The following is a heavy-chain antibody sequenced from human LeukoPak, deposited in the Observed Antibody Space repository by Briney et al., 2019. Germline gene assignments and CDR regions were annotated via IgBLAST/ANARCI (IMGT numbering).Heavy chain of an antibody. CDR1: GFTFSSYS. CDR3: ANDVRLDY. Sequence: GGSLRLSCAASGFTFSSYSMKRVRQAPGKGLEWVSSISSSSSYIYYADSVKGRFTISRDNAKNSLYLQMNSLRAEDTAVYYCANDVRLDYWGQGTLVTVSS. J-gene: IGHJ4*02. V-gene: IGHV3-21*01. D-gene: IGHD3-3*01. CDR2: ISSSSSYI.